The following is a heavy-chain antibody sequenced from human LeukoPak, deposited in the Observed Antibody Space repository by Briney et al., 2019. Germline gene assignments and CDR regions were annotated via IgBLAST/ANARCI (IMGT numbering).Heavy chain of an antibody. J-gene: IGHJ6*03. D-gene: IGHD2-2*01. Sequence: SVKVSCKASGYTFTSYGISWVRQAPGQGLEWMGGIIPIFGTANYAQKFQGRVTITADESTSTAYMELSSLRSEDTAVYYCARARLRYCSSTSCPNYYYYYMDVWGKGTTVTVSS. V-gene: IGHV1-69*13. CDR2: IIPIFGTA. CDR1: GYTFTSYG. CDR3: ARARLRYCSSTSCPNYYYYYMDV.